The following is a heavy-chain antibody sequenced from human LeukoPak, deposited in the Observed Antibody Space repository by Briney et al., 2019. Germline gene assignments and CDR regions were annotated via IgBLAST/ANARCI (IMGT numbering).Heavy chain of an antibody. V-gene: IGHV3-30*02. J-gene: IGHJ3*02. CDR2: IRYDGSNK. D-gene: IGHD1-26*01. CDR1: GFTFSSYG. CDR3: ARNGVGASEDAFDI. Sequence: PGGSLRLSCAASGFTFSSYGMHWVRQAPGKGLEWVAFIRYDGSNKYDADSVKGRFTISRDNSKNTLYLQMNSLRAEDTAVYYCARNGVGASEDAFDIWGQGSMVTVSS.